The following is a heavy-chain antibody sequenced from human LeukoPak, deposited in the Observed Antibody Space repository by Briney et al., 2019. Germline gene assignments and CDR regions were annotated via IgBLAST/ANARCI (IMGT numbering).Heavy chain of an antibody. V-gene: IGHV3-30*03. D-gene: IGHD3-10*01. CDR2: ISYDGSNK. CDR3: ARDRQYYGSGNLDV. J-gene: IGHJ6*02. Sequence: GRSLRPSCAASGFTFSNYGMHWVRQAPGKGLEWVAVISYDGSNKFYADSVRGRFTISRDNSKNTLYLQMNSLRVEDTAVYYCARDRQYYGSGNLDVWGQGTTVTVSS. CDR1: GFTFSNYG.